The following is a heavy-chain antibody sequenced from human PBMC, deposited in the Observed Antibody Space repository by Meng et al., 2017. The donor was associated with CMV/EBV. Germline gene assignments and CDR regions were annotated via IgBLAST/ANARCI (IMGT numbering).Heavy chain of an antibody. CDR1: GFTFSGSA. V-gene: IGHV3-73*01. CDR3: TSSYFSRSWYWFDP. Sequence: GESLKISCAASGFTFSGSAMHWVRQASGKGLEWVGRIRSKANSYATAYAASVKGRFTISRDDSKNTAYLQMNSLKTEDTAVYYCTSSYFSRSWYWFDPWGQGTLVTVSS. D-gene: IGHD6-13*01. CDR2: IRSKANSYAT. J-gene: IGHJ5*02.